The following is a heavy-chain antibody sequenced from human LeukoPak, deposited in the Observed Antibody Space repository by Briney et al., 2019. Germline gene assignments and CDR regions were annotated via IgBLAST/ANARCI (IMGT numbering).Heavy chain of an antibody. Sequence: ASVKVSCKASGYTFTSYGISWVRQAPGQGLEWMGWISAYNGSTNYAQKLQGRVTMTTDTSTSTAYMELRSLRSDDTAVYYCARDYCSGGSCYLYFDYWGQGTLVTVSS. CDR2: ISAYNGST. CDR1: GYTFTSYG. V-gene: IGHV1-18*01. J-gene: IGHJ4*02. CDR3: ARDYCSGGSCYLYFDY. D-gene: IGHD2-15*01.